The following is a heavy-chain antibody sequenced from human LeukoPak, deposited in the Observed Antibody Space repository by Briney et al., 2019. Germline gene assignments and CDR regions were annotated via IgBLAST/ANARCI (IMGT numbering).Heavy chain of an antibody. D-gene: IGHD6-13*01. Sequence: SETLSLTCAVSGGSISSYYWSWIRQPPGKGLEWIGYIYYSGSTNYNPSLKSRVTTSVDTSKNQFSLKLSSVTAADTAVYYCARKGRYRTLKQQLTYYFDYWGQGTPVTVSS. CDR1: GGSISSYY. J-gene: IGHJ4*02. CDR2: IYYSGST. CDR3: ARKGRYRTLKQQLTYYFDY. V-gene: IGHV4-59*12.